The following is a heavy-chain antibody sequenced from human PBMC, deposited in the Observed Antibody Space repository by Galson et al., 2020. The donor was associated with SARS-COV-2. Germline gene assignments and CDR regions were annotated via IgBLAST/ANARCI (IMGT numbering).Heavy chain of an antibody. J-gene: IGHJ3*02. Sequence: GESLKISCAASGFTFSSYSMNWVRQAPGKGLEWVSSISSSSSYIYYADSVKGRFTISRDNAKNSLYLQMNSLRAEDTAVYYCARVGSSSWLFDIWGQGTMVTVSS. CDR3: ARVGSSSWLFDI. D-gene: IGHD6-13*01. CDR1: GFTFSSYS. CDR2: ISSSSSYI. V-gene: IGHV3-21*01.